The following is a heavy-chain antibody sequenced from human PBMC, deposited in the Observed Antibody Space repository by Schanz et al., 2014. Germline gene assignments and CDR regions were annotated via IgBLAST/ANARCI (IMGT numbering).Heavy chain of an antibody. CDR1: GFTFSSYA. V-gene: IGHV3-7*01. CDR2: IKQDGIEK. CDR3: AKDLPSDYYIAY. J-gene: IGHJ4*02. D-gene: IGHD3-22*01. Sequence: EQVLESGGGLVQPGGSLRLSCAGSGFTFSSYAMSWVRQAPGKGLEWVANIKQDGIEKYYVDSVKGRFTISRDNSKNTLYLQMNSLRAEDTAVYYCAKDLPSDYYIAYWGQGTLVTVSS.